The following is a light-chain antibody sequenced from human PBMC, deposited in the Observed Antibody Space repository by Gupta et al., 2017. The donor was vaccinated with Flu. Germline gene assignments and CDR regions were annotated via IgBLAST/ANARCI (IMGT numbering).Light chain of an antibody. Sequence: EIVLTPSPGTLSLSPGERATLSCRASQTVRSTYLAWYQQKPGQAHRLLIEGASNRATDIPDRSAGSGSGTDFTLTISRLDPEDFARYYWQQYPNSPGFGQGTKVEIK. V-gene: IGKV3-20*01. J-gene: IGKJ1*01. CDR1: QTVRSTY. CDR3: QQYPNSPG. CDR2: GAS.